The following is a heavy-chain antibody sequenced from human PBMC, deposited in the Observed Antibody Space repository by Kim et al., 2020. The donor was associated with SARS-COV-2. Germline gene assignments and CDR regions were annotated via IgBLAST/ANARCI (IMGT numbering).Heavy chain of an antibody. CDR3: ERHQKLTIFGVGIIQNFDY. D-gene: IGHD3-3*01. CDR1: GGSISSYY. J-gene: IGHJ4*02. Sequence: SETLSLTCTVSGGSISSYYWSWIRQPPGKGLEWIGYIYYSGSTNYNPSLKSRVTISVDTSKNQFSLKLSSVTAADTAVHYCERHQKLTIFGVGIIQNFDYWGQGTLVTVSS. V-gene: IGHV4-59*08. CDR2: IYYSGST.